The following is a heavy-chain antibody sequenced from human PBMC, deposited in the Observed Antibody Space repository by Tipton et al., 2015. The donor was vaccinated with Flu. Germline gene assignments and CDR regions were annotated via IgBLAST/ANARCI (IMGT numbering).Heavy chain of an antibody. V-gene: IGHV4-39*07. D-gene: IGHD1-1*01. CDR2: IYYSGTT. Sequence: TLSLTCTVSGGSISTINYYWGWIRQPPGKGLEWIGKIYYSGTTYYNPSLKSRVTISIDASKNQFSLDLTSLTAADTAVYYCARDLWNDRRAYYYYGVDVWGQGTTVTVPS. CDR3: ARDLWNDRRAYYYYGVDV. CDR1: GGSISTINYY. J-gene: IGHJ6*02.